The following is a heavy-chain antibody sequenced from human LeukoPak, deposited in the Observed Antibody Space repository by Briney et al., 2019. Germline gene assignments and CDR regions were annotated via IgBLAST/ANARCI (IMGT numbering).Heavy chain of an antibody. D-gene: IGHD6-19*01. J-gene: IGHJ4*02. Sequence: SETLSLTCAVSGGSISSSNCGSWVRQPPGKGLAWILEIYQIGSTNYNPSLKSRVPISVDKYQNQFSLKLSSVTAADTAVYYCASLEPDGSGWYVPMIYWGQGTLVTVSS. CDR2: IYQIGST. V-gene: IGHV4-4*02. CDR1: GGSISSSNC. CDR3: ASLEPDGSGWYVPMIY.